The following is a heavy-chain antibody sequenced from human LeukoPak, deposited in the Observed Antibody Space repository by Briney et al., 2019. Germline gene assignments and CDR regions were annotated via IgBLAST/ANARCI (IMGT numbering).Heavy chain of an antibody. CDR3: AKEGYYSSGLEGFDP. CDR1: GFTFSSYA. Sequence: PGGSLRLSCAASGFTFSSYAMSWVRQAPGTGLEWVSAISGSGGSTYYADSVKGRFTISRDNSKNTLYLQMNSLRAEDTAVYYCAKEGYYSSGLEGFDPWGQGTLVTVSS. CDR2: ISGSGGST. J-gene: IGHJ5*02. V-gene: IGHV3-23*01. D-gene: IGHD3-22*01.